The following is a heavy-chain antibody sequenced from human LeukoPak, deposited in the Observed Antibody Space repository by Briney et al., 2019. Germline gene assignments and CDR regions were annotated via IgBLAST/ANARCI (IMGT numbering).Heavy chain of an antibody. CDR2: ISAYNGNT. V-gene: IGHV1-18*01. CDR3: ARARGRSLITTIDY. Sequence: ASVTVSCMASGYTFTSYGISWVRQAPGQGLEWMGWISAYNGNTNYAQKLQGRVTMTTDTSTSTAYMELRSLRSDDTAVYYCARARGRSLITTIDYWGQGTLVTVFS. CDR1: GYTFTSYG. J-gene: IGHJ4*02. D-gene: IGHD3-22*01.